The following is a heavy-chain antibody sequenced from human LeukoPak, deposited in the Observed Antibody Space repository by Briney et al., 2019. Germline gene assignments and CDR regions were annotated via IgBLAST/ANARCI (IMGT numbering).Heavy chain of an antibody. Sequence: GGSLRLSCAASGFTFSSYARSWVRQAPGKGLEWVSAISGSGGSTYYADSVKGRFTISRDNSKNTLYLQMNNLRAEDTAVYYCAKDTGSRAVAGTRFDYWGQGTLVTVSS. CDR2: ISGSGGST. CDR3: AKDTGSRAVAGTRFDY. D-gene: IGHD6-19*01. J-gene: IGHJ4*02. V-gene: IGHV3-23*01. CDR1: GFTFSSYA.